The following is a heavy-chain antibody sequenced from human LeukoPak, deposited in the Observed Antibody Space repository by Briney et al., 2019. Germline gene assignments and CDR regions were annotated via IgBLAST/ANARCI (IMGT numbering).Heavy chain of an antibody. Sequence: GGSLRLSCAASGFTFTSYSMNWVRQAPGKGLEWVSYISSSGRPIYYADSVKGRFTISRDNAKNSLYLQMNGLRAEDTAVYYCAREREHDYGTDYWGQETLVTVSS. CDR3: AREREHDYGTDY. CDR1: GFTFTSYS. D-gene: IGHD4-17*01. J-gene: IGHJ4*02. V-gene: IGHV3-48*01. CDR2: ISSSGRPI.